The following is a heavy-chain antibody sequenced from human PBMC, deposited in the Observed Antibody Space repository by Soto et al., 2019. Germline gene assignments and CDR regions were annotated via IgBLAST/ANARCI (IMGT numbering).Heavy chain of an antibody. J-gene: IGHJ4*02. V-gene: IGHV1-3*01. CDR3: AIEPLYDILTGFRYPVDY. D-gene: IGHD3-9*01. Sequence: QVQLVQSGAEVKKPGASVKVSCKASGYTFSSYAMHWVLQAPGQMLEGIGWINAGNGNTRYSQKFQDRVTITRDISESTAYLELTNLSSADTAVYYSAIEPLYDILTGFRYPVDYGGKGTLVTVSS. CDR1: GYTFSSYA. CDR2: INAGNGNT.